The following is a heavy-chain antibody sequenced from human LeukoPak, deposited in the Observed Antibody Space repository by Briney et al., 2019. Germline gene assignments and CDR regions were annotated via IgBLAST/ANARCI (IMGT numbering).Heavy chain of an antibody. CDR3: TRGGLAAAGRAPYYYCMGV. CDR2: INWNGGST. V-gene: IGHV3-20*04. CDR1: GFTFDDYG. D-gene: IGHD6-13*01. Sequence: GGSLRLSCAASGFTFDDYGMSWVRQAPGKGLEWVSGINWNGGSTDYADSVKGRFTISRDNAKNSLYLQMNSLRAEDTALYYCTRGGLAAAGRAPYYYCMGVWGKGTTVTVSS. J-gene: IGHJ6*03.